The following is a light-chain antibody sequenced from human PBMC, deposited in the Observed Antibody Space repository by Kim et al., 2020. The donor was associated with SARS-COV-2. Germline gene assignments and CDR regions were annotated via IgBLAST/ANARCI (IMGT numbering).Light chain of an antibody. CDR3: QAWDSSTVV. J-gene: IGLJ2*01. Sequence: VSPGPTASSTFSGDKVGDKYACWYQQKPGQSPVLVIYQDSKRPSGIPERFSGSNSGNTATLTISGTQAMDEADYYCQAWDSSTVVFGGGTKLTVL. CDR1: KVGDKY. CDR2: QDS. V-gene: IGLV3-1*01.